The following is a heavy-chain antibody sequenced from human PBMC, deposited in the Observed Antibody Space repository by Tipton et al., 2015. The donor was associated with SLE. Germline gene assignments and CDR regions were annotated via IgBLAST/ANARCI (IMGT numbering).Heavy chain of an antibody. CDR1: GGSISSNY. J-gene: IGHJ6*02. D-gene: IGHD1-26*01. CDR3: AREVSGSYRGEDYYYGMDV. Sequence: LSLTCTVSGGSISSNYMSWVRQAPGKGLEWVSVIYSGGSTYYADSVKGRFTISRDNSKNTLYLQMNSLRAEDTAVYYCAREVSGSYRGEDYYYGMDVWGQGTTVTVSS. V-gene: IGHV3-53*05. CDR2: IYSGGST.